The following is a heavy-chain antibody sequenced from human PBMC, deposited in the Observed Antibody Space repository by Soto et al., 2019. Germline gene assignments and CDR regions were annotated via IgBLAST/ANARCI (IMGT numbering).Heavy chain of an antibody. CDR2: VYYTGST. CDR1: GGSISGSY. Sequence: LSLTCSVSGGSISGSYWSWIRQSPGKGLEWLGYVYYTGSTNYSPSLRSRVSISVDTSKNEFSLRLSSVTAADTAVYFCARSVAVPGAHIDYWGQGTQVTVSS. J-gene: IGHJ4*02. CDR3: ARSVAVPGAHIDY. V-gene: IGHV4-59*01. D-gene: IGHD6-19*01.